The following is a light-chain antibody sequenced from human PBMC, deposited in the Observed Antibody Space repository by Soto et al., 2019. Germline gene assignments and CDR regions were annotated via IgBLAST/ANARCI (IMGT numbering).Light chain of an antibody. CDR3: CSYAGPSTFVI. Sequence: QSVLTQPASVSGSPGQSITISCTGTSSDIGVYNYVSWYQQHPGKAPKLVICEVSNRPSGVSSRFSGSKSGNTASLTISGLRAEDEADYYCCSYAGPSTFVIFGGGTKLTVL. CDR1: SSDIGVYNY. J-gene: IGLJ2*01. CDR2: EVS. V-gene: IGLV2-14*01.